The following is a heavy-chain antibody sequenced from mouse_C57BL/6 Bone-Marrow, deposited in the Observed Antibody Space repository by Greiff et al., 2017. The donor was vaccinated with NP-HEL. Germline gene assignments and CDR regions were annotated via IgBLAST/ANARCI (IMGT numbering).Heavy chain of an antibody. D-gene: IGHD2-3*01. V-gene: IGHV5-17*01. J-gene: IGHJ4*01. CDR3: ARPGLYDGYLYAMDY. CDR2: ISSGSSTI. CDR1: GFTFSDYG. Sequence: DVQLVESGGGLVKPGGSLKLSCAASGFTFSDYGMHWVRQAPEKGLEWVAYISSGSSTIYYADTVKGRFTISRDNAKNTLFLQMTSLRSEDTAMYYCARPGLYDGYLYAMDYWGQGTSVTVSS.